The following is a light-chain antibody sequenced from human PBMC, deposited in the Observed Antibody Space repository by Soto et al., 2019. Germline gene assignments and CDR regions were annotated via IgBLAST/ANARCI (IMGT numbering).Light chain of an antibody. CDR3: QSYDSSLTVV. Sequence: QSVLTQPPSVSGAPGQRVMVSCTGSSSNIRAGYDLHWYQQVPGTAPKLLIYGNINRPFGVPDRLSGSKSGTSASLASTGLQADEEDDYYCQSYDSSLTVVFGLGTKLTVL. CDR1: SSNIRAGYD. V-gene: IGLV1-40*01. J-gene: IGLJ2*01. CDR2: GNI.